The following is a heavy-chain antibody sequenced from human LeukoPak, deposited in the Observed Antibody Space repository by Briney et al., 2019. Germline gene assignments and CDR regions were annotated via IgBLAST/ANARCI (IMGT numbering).Heavy chain of an antibody. D-gene: IGHD3-10*02. V-gene: IGHV3-48*03. Sequence: GGSLRLSCAASGFTFSSYEMNWVRRAPGKGLEWVSYISSSGSTIYYADSVKGRFTISRDNAKTALYLQMNSLRAEDTAVYYCAELGITMIGGVWGKGTTVTISS. J-gene: IGHJ6*04. CDR2: ISSSGSTI. CDR3: AELGITMIGGV. CDR1: GFTFSSYE.